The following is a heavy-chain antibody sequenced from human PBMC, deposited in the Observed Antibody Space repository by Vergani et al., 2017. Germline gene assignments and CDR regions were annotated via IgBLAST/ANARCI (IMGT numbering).Heavy chain of an antibody. D-gene: IGHD5-12*01. Sequence: VQLVESGGGLVQPGGSLRLSCAASGFTFSSYAMHWVRQAPGKGLEWVAVISYDGSNKYYADSVKGRFTISRDNSKNTLYLQMNSLRAEDTAVYYCARDGVATWEVGVLDYWGQGTLVTVSS. V-gene: IGHV3-30*01. J-gene: IGHJ4*02. CDR2: ISYDGSNK. CDR3: ARDGVATWEVGVLDY. CDR1: GFTFSSYA.